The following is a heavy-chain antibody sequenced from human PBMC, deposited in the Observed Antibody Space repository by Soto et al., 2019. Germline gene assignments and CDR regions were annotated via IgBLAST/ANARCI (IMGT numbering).Heavy chain of an antibody. CDR1: GYSFTSYW. Sequence: PGESLKISCKGSGYSFTSYWISWVRQMPGKGLEWMGRIDPSDSYTNYSPSFQGHVTISADKSISTAYLQWSSLKASDTAMYYCATFTPAAIGAFDIWGQGTMVTVSS. D-gene: IGHD2-2*02. J-gene: IGHJ3*02. V-gene: IGHV5-10-1*01. CDR2: IDPSDSYT. CDR3: ATFTPAAIGAFDI.